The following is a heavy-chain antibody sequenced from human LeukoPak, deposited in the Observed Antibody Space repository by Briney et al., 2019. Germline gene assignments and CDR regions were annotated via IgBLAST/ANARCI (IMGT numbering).Heavy chain of an antibody. Sequence: PSQTLSLTCTVSGGSIRSGSYYWSWIRQPAGKGLEWIGRIYTSGSTNYNPSLKSRVTISVDTSKNQFSLKLSSVTAADTAVYYCARGPGIAAAGIIGFDYWGQGTLVTVSS. CDR3: ARGPGIAAAGIIGFDY. V-gene: IGHV4-61*02. J-gene: IGHJ4*02. CDR2: IYTSGST. CDR1: GGSIRSGSYY. D-gene: IGHD6-13*01.